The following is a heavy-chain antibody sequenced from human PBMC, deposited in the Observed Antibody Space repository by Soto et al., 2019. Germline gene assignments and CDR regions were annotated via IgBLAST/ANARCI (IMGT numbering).Heavy chain of an antibody. V-gene: IGHV4-39*01. CDR1: GGSISSSSYY. CDR2: IYYSGST. CDR3: ARHYYGSGSYYNDGAFDI. J-gene: IGHJ3*02. D-gene: IGHD3-10*01. Sequence: SETLSLTCTVSGGSISSSSYYWGWIRQPPGKGLEWIGSIYYSGSTYYNPSLKSRVTISVDTSKNHFSLKLSSVTAADTAVYYCARHYYGSGSYYNDGAFDIWGQGTMVTVSS.